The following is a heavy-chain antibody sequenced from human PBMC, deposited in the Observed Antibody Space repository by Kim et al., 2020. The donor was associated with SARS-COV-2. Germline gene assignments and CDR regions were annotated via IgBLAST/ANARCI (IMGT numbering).Heavy chain of an antibody. J-gene: IGHJ4*02. CDR3: AKDKDSSGWYADY. CDR2: ISWNSVTI. D-gene: IGHD6-19*01. Sequence: GGSLRLSCAASGFVFNDYAMHWVRQAPGKGLEWVSGISWNSVTITYAESVKGRFTISRDNAKNSVYLQMNSLRAEDTAFYYCAKDKDSSGWYADYWGQGTLVTVSS. CDR1: GFVFNDYA. V-gene: IGHV3-9*01.